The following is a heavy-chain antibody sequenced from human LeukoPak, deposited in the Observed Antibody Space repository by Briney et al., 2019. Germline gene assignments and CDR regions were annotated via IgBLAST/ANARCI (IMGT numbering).Heavy chain of an antibody. CDR1: GYTFTGYY. Sequence: GASVKVSCKASGYTFTGYYMHWVRQAPGQGLEWMGWINPNSGGTNYAQKFQGRVTMTRDTSISTAYMELSRLRSDDTAVYYCAREIPNWNYVMMDARWDYFDYWGQGTLVTVSS. CDR2: INPNSGGT. V-gene: IGHV1-2*02. J-gene: IGHJ4*02. D-gene: IGHD1-7*01. CDR3: AREIPNWNYVMMDARWDYFDY.